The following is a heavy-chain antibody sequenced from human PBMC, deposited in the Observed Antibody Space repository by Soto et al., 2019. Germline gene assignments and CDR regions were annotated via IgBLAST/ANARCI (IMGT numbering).Heavy chain of an antibody. CDR3: PRGTYYIYMDV. CDR2: IYSRGNT. J-gene: IGHJ6*03. V-gene: IGHV4-31*03. CDR1: AGSIGSGFYY. Sequence: QVQLQESGPGLVKPSQTLSLTCTVSAGSIGSGFYYWSWIRQHPGKGLEWIGYIYSRGNTYYNPSRKSRVTISLATSDNQFSLTLSSVTPADPAVYYSPRGTYYIYMDVWGKGATVTVSS.